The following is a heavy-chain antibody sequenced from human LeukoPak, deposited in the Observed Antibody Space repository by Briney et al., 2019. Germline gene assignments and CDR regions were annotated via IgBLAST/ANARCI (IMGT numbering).Heavy chain of an antibody. CDR3: AKGIGTSGYDDY. V-gene: IGHV3-23*01. D-gene: IGHD3-22*01. Sequence: PGGSLRLSCAASGFPFSNYAMTWVRQAPGKGLERVSGISDSGDRTYYADSVKGRFTISRDNSKNMLYLQMNSLRVEDTALYYCAKGIGTSGYDDYWGQGTLVTVSS. CDR1: GFPFSNYA. J-gene: IGHJ4*02. CDR2: ISDSGDRT.